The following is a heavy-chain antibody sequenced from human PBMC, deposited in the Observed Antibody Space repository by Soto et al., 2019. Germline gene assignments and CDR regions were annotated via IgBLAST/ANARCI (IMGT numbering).Heavy chain of an antibody. Sequence: SVKVSCKASGGTFSSYAISWVRQAPGQGLEWMGGIIPIFGTANYAQKFQGRVTITADESTSTAYMELSSLRSEDTAVYYCALDFWSGYYTRDYYYGMDVWGQGTTVTVSS. CDR3: ALDFWSGYYTRDYYYGMDV. CDR1: GGTFSSYA. V-gene: IGHV1-69*13. J-gene: IGHJ6*02. CDR2: IIPIFGTA. D-gene: IGHD3-3*01.